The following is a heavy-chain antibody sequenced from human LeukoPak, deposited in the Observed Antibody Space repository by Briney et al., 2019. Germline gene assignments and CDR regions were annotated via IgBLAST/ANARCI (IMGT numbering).Heavy chain of an antibody. J-gene: IGHJ4*02. V-gene: IGHV1-18*01. CDR1: GYTFTSYG. D-gene: IGHD2-15*01. Sequence: ASVKVSCKASGYTFTSYGISWVRQAPGQGLGWMGWISAYNGNTNYAQKLQGRVTMTTDTSTSTAYMELRSLRSDDTAVYYCARVCSGGSCYSDYFDYWGQGTLVTVSS. CDR2: ISAYNGNT. CDR3: ARVCSGGSCYSDYFDY.